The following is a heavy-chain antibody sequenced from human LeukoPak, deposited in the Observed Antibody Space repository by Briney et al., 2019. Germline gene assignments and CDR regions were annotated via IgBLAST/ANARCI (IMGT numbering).Heavy chain of an antibody. CDR3: TTGYSSDWPFYYYYYMDV. CDR2: IKSKTDGGTT. Sequence: RPGGSPRLSCAASGFTFSSYWMSWVRQAPGKGLEWVGRIKSKTDGGTTDYAAPVKGRFTISRDDSKNTLYLQMNSLKTEDTAVYYCTTGYSSDWPFYYYYYMDVWGKGTTVTVSS. D-gene: IGHD6-19*01. V-gene: IGHV3-15*01. CDR1: GFTFSSYW. J-gene: IGHJ6*03.